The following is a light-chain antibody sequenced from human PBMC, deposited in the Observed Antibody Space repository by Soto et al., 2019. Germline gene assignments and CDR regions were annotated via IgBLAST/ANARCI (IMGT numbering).Light chain of an antibody. CDR3: AAWDDSLNGYV. CDR2: DNN. Sequence: QSVLTQPPSASGTPGQRVTISCSGSSSNIGRNTVNWYQQLPGTAPKLLIYDNNQRPSGVPDRFSGSKSGTSSSLAISGLQSEDEADYYCAAWDDSLNGYVFATGANVTVL. J-gene: IGLJ1*01. V-gene: IGLV1-44*01. CDR1: SSNIGRNT.